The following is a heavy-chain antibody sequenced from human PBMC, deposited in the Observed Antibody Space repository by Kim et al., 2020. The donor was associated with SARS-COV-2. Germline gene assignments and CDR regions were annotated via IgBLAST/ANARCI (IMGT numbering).Heavy chain of an antibody. J-gene: IGHJ4*02. Sequence: GGSLRLSCTASGFTFGNFAMSWVRQAPGKGLEWVGFIRSNPYGGTTEYAASVEGRFTISRDDSKSIASLQINSLKIEDTSVYYCCEGLYDSSGYSGYWGQGTLVTVSA. CDR1: GFTFGNFA. D-gene: IGHD3-22*01. V-gene: IGHV3-49*04. CDR3: CEGLYDSSGYSGY. CDR2: IRSNPYGGTT.